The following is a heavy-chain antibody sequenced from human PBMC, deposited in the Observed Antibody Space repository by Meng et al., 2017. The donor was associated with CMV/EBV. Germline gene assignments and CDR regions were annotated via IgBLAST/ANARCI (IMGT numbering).Heavy chain of an antibody. Sequence: GGSLKISCAASGFTFSSYAMHWVRQAPGKGLEWVAVISYDGSNKYYADSVKGRFTISRDNSKNTLYLQMNSLRAEDTAVYYCARAKMNWNVIDAFDIWGQGTMVTVSS. CDR3: ARAKMNWNVIDAFDI. V-gene: IGHV3-30-3*01. CDR2: ISYDGSNK. CDR1: GFTFSSYA. J-gene: IGHJ3*02. D-gene: IGHD1-1*01.